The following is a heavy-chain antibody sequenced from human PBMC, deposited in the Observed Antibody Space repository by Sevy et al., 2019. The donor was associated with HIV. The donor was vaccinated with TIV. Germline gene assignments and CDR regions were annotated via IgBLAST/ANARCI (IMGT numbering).Heavy chain of an antibody. CDR3: AKGTANAGYYFDY. Sequence: GGSLRLSYAASGFTLRNYAVIWVRQAPGKGLEWVSAAVGVDDTTYYADSVKGRFIISRDDSKNTLYLQMTSLTAEDTAVYFCAKGTANAGYYFDYWGRGTLVTVSS. CDR2: AVGVDDTT. D-gene: IGHD1-7*01. V-gene: IGHV3-23*01. CDR1: GFTLRNYA. J-gene: IGHJ4*02.